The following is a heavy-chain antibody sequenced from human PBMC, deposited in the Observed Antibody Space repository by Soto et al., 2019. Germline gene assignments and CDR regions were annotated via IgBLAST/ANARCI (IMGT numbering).Heavy chain of an antibody. CDR1: GFTFSSYG. CDR3: VRAAGYSGYDHVYYYGMDV. V-gene: IGHV3-33*01. D-gene: IGHD5-12*01. J-gene: IGHJ6*02. Sequence: QVQLVESGGGVVQPGRSLRLSCAASGFTFSSYGMHWVRQAPGKGLEWVALVWYDGGNKYYVDSVKGRFTISRDNSKNTVDLEMNSLRDEDTAVYYCVRAAGYSGYDHVYYYGMDVWGQGTTVTVSS. CDR2: VWYDGGNK.